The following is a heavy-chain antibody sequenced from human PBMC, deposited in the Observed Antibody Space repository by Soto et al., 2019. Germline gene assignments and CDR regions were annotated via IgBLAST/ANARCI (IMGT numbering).Heavy chain of an antibody. CDR3: ARDRTVQLERRGAPDY. Sequence: QVQLVQSGAEVKKPGASVKVSCKASGYIFTNYALHWVRQAPRQSLEWMGWIDAGNGNTEYSQKFQGRVTISRDTSASTAYMELSSLRSEDTAVFYCARDRTVQLERRGAPDYWGQGTLVTVSS. CDR1: GYIFTNYA. V-gene: IGHV1-3*01. D-gene: IGHD1-1*01. J-gene: IGHJ4*02. CDR2: IDAGNGNT.